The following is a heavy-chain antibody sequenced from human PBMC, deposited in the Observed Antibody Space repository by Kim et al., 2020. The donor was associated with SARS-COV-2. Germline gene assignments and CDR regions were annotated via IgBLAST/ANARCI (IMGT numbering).Heavy chain of an antibody. Sequence: SETLSLTCTVSGGSISSSSYYWGWIRQPPGKGLEWIGSIYYSGSTYYNPSLKSRVTISVDTSKNQFSLKLSSVTAADTAVYYCARETTTSYGSGSYYSYYYGMDVWGQGTTVTVSS. CDR3: ARETTTSYGSGSYYSYYYGMDV. CDR1: GGSISSSSYY. D-gene: IGHD3-10*01. J-gene: IGHJ6*02. V-gene: IGHV4-39*07. CDR2: IYYSGST.